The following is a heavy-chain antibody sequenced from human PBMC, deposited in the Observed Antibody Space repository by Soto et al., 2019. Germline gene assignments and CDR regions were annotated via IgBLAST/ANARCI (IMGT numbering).Heavy chain of an antibody. J-gene: IGHJ6*02. D-gene: IGHD6-19*01. CDR3: AKASAETLSSGWFGTFVGYYYYGMDV. V-gene: IGHV3-23*01. CDR1: GFTFSSYA. CDR2: ISGSGGST. Sequence: GGSLRLSCAASGFTFSSYAMSWVRQAPGKGLEWVSAISGSGGSTYYADSVKGRFTISRDNSKNTRYLEMNRLRAGDTAVYYCAKASAETLSSGWFGTFVGYYYYGMDVWGQGTTVTVSS.